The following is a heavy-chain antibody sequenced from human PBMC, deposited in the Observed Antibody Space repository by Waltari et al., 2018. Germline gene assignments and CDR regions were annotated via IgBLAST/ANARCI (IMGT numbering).Heavy chain of an antibody. V-gene: IGHV3-21*01. CDR3: ARSMTEVVIAILFDY. J-gene: IGHJ4*02. D-gene: IGHD2-21*01. CDR2: ISSSSSYI. CDR1: GFTFSSYS. Sequence: EVQLVESGGGLVKPGGSLRLSCAASGFTFSSYSMNWVRQAPGKGLEWVSSISSSSSYIYYADSVKGRVTISRDNAKNSLYLQMNSLRAEDTAVYYCARSMTEVVIAILFDYWGQGTLVTVSS.